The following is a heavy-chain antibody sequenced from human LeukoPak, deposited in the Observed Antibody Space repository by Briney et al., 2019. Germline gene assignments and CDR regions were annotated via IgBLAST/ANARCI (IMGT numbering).Heavy chain of an antibody. Sequence: SETLSLTYTVSGGSISSSSYYWGWIRQPPGKGLEWIGSIYYSGSTYYNPSLKSRVTISVDTSKNQFSLKLSSVTAADTAVYYCASFPRGWLQLAHYFDYWGQGTLVTVSS. CDR2: IYYSGST. D-gene: IGHD5-24*01. CDR3: ASFPRGWLQLAHYFDY. J-gene: IGHJ4*02. V-gene: IGHV4-39*01. CDR1: GGSISSSSYY.